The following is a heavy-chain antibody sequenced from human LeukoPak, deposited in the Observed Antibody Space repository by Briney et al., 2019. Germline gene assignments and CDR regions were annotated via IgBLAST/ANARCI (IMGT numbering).Heavy chain of an antibody. CDR2: TNSNGAVI. J-gene: IGHJ4*02. CDR3: ARDPDSDYDFDY. CDR1: GFSFNDYG. V-gene: IGHV3-48*01. D-gene: IGHD4-11*01. Sequence: GGSLRLSCAASGFSFNDYGINWVRRAPGKGLEWLSHTNSNGAVISYADSVKGRFTVSRDTAKSSLYLQMNGLRVEDTAIYFCARDPDSDYDFDYWGQGTLVTVSS.